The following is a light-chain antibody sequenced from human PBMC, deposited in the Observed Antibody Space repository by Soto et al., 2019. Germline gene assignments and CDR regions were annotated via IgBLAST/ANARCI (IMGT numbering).Light chain of an antibody. CDR2: GTS. CDR1: QSVSNN. Sequence: EIVMTQSPATLSVSPGERATLSCRASQSVSNNLAWYQQKPGQAPRLLIYGTSTRATGIPARFSGSGSGTEFTLTIGSLQPDDFATYYCRHYHSYSWTFGQGTKVDIK. V-gene: IGKV3-15*01. CDR3: RHYHSYSWT. J-gene: IGKJ1*01.